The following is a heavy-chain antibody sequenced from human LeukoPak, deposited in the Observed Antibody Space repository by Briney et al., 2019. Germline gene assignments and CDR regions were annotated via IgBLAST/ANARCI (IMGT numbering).Heavy chain of an antibody. V-gene: IGHV3-23*01. J-gene: IGHJ4*02. CDR1: GFTFSSYA. CDR2: ISGSGGST. Sequence: GGSLRLSCAASGFTFSSYAMSWVRQAPGKGLEWVSAISGSGGSTYYADSVKGRFTISRDNSKNTLYLQMNSLRAEDTAVYYCAKDKRNPYLLWFGVPDYWGQGTLVTVSS. D-gene: IGHD3-10*01. CDR3: AKDKRNPYLLWFGVPDY.